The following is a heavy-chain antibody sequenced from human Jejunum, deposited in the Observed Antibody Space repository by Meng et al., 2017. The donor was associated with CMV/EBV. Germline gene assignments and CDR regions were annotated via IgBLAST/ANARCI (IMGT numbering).Heavy chain of an antibody. Sequence: CAASGFTVSDNYMSWVRQAPGKGLEWVSIIYSGGNTYYADSVKGRFNISRDNDKYTLYLQMNNLTADDTAVYYCAKDMRRVAGIEYWGQGTLVTVSS. CDR2: IYSGGNT. CDR3: AKDMRRVAGIEY. CDR1: GFTVSDNY. V-gene: IGHV3-53*01. J-gene: IGHJ4*02. D-gene: IGHD6-19*01.